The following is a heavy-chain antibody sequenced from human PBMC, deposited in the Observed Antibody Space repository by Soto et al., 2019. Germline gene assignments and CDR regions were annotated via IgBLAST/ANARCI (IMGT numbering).Heavy chain of an antibody. J-gene: IGHJ3*01. V-gene: IGHV4-38-2*01. D-gene: IGHD2-15*01. CDR3: ARARWYDAFDV. CDR2: IFHGGNT. Sequence: SETLSLTCAVSGLFISSGNYWGWIRKPPGKGLEWIGSIFHGGNTYYNPSLKSRVTISVDMSKNQFSLKLNSVTAADTAVYYCARARWYDAFDVWGQGTVVTVSS. CDR1: GLFISSGNY.